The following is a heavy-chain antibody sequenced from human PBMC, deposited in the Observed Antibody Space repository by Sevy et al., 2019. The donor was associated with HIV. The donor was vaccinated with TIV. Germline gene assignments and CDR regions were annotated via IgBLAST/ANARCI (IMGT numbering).Heavy chain of an antibody. D-gene: IGHD4-17*01. CDR3: AKTPRPAVTTAYALDV. Sequence: GGSLRLSCAASGFTFSGYGMNWVRQAHGKGLEWVAFIRYDGSTKYYEESVKGRFTITRDNSKKTVYLHVNSLRPEYTAAYYCAKTPRPAVTTAYALDVWGQGTTVTVSS. J-gene: IGHJ6*02. CDR1: GFTFSGYG. V-gene: IGHV3-30*02. CDR2: IRYDGSTK.